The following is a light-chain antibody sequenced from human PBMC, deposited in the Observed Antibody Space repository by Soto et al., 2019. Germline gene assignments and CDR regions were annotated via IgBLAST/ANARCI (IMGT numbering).Light chain of an antibody. CDR3: QHYNSYSEA. V-gene: IGKV1-5*03. CDR2: KAS. Sequence: DIQMTQSPSTLSGSVGDRVTITCRASQTISSWLAWYQQKPGKAPKLLIYKASTLKSGVPSRFSGSGSRTEFTLTISSPQPDDFATYYCQHYNSYSEAFGQGTKVDIK. J-gene: IGKJ1*01. CDR1: QTISSW.